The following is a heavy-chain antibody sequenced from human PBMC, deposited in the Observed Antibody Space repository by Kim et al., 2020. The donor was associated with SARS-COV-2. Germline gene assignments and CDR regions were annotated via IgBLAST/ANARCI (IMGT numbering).Heavy chain of an antibody. D-gene: IGHD3-16*01. CDR1: GGSISSYY. CDR3: ARGGRWLQWYFDY. CDR2: IYYSGST. V-gene: IGHV4-59*01. J-gene: IGHJ4*02. Sequence: SETLSLTCTVSGGSISSYYWSWIRQPPGKGLEWIGYIYYSGSTNYNPSLKSRVTISVDTSKNQFSLKLSSVTAADTAVYYCARGGRWLQWYFDYWGQGTL.